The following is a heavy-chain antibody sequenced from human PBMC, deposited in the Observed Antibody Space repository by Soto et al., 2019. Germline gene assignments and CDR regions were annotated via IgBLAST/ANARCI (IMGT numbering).Heavy chain of an antibody. CDR3: VRESAPSGPNYFDT. V-gene: IGHV4-30-2*01. D-gene: IGHD6-13*01. Sequence: SEPLSLTCSVSGGSITRGPSSWNWVRQPPGKGLEWIAYISHSGSTYYNPSLKGRVTVSVDRSKNQFSPKLDSVSAADTAIYYCVRESAPSGPNYFDTWGPGTLVTVS. CDR1: GGSITRGPSS. CDR2: ISHSGST. J-gene: IGHJ5*02.